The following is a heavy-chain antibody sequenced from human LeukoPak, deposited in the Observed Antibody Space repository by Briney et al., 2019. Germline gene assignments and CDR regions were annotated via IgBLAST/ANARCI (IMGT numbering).Heavy chain of an antibody. CDR3: AKLGSYYGSSGYFDY. D-gene: IGHD3-22*01. J-gene: IGHJ4*02. V-gene: IGHV3-23*01. CDR2: ISGSGGST. CDR1: GFTFSSYA. Sequence: TGGSLRLSCAASGFTFSSYAMSWVRQAPGKGLEWVSAISGSGGSTYYADSVKGRFTISRDNSKNTLYLQMNSLRAEDTAVYYCAKLGSYYGSSGYFDYWGQGTLVTVSS.